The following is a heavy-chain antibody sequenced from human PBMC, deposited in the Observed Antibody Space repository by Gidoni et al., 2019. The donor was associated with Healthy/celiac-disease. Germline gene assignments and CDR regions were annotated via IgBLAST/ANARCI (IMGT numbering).Heavy chain of an antibody. CDR2: IIPIFGTA. J-gene: IGHJ4*02. CDR1: GGTFSSYA. Sequence: QVQLVQSGAEVKKPGSSVKVSCKASGGTFSSYAISWVRQAPGQGLEWMGGIIPIFGTANYAQKFQGRVTITADESTSTAYMELSSLRSEDTAVYYCARVHGGYSGYAWGYYFDYWGQGTLVTVSS. D-gene: IGHD5-12*01. CDR3: ARVHGGYSGYAWGYYFDY. V-gene: IGHV1-69*01.